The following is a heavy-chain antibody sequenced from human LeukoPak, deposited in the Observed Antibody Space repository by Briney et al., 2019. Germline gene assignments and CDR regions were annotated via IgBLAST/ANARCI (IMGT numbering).Heavy chain of an antibody. Sequence: GGSLRLSCAASGFTFSGYSMNWVRQAPGKGLEWVSSISSSSSYIYYADSVKGRFTISRDNAKNSLYLQMNSLRAEDTAVYYCAREGAGAFDIWGQGTMVTVSS. J-gene: IGHJ3*02. CDR3: AREGAGAFDI. V-gene: IGHV3-21*01. D-gene: IGHD1-26*01. CDR2: ISSSSSYI. CDR1: GFTFSGYS.